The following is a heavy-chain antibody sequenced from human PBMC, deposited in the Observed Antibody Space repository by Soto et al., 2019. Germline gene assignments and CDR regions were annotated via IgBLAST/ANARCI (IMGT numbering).Heavy chain of an antibody. Sequence: LRLSCAASVFTFSSSGMHWGRPAPGKGLEWVAVIWYDGSNKYYADSVKGRFTISRDNSKNTMYLQMNSLRAEDTAVYYCARTPVVPAALYYYYGMDVAGQGTTVPVSS. CDR2: IWYDGSNK. J-gene: IGHJ6*02. V-gene: IGHV3-33*01. CDR3: ARTPVVPAALYYYYGMDV. D-gene: IGHD2-2*01. CDR1: VFTFSSSG.